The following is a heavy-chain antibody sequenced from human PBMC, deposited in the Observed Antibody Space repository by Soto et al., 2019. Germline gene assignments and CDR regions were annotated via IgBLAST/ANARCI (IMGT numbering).Heavy chain of an antibody. J-gene: IGHJ3*02. V-gene: IGHV4-34*01. CDR1: GGSFNDYY. Sequence: QLQLHQWGAGLLKPSETMSLTCDVYGGSFNDYYWTWIRQPPGKGLEWIGEINHSGKTNYNPSLKSRVTISVDTPKNQFFLKLNSVTAADTAVYFCARQDNRDYSSSYAFDIWALGTLVTVSS. CDR2: INHSGKT. CDR3: ARQDNRDYSSSYAFDI. D-gene: IGHD3-22*01.